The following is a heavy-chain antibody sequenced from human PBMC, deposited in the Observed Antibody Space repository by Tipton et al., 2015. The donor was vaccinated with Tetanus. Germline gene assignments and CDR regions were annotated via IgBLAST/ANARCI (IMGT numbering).Heavy chain of an antibody. CDR3: ARDEAYCGGDCYSGGGRDAFDI. CDR1: GYTFTSYY. CDR2: INPSGGST. Sequence: QLVQSGAEVKKPGASVKVSRKASGYTFTSYYMHWVRQAPGQGLEWMGIINPSGGSTSYAQKFQGRVTMTRGTSTSTVYMELSSLRSEDTAVYYCARDEAYCGGDCYSGGGRDAFDIWGQGTMVTVSS. V-gene: IGHV1-46*03. D-gene: IGHD2-21*02. J-gene: IGHJ3*02.